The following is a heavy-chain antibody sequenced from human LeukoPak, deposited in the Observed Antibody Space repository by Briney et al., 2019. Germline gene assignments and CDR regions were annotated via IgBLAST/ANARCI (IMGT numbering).Heavy chain of an antibody. D-gene: IGHD5-12*01. CDR2: ISARGGST. V-gene: IGHV3-23*01. CDR1: GFAFSSYA. CDR3: AKNFMRGPDY. J-gene: IGHJ4*02. Sequence: GGSLRLSCAASGFAFSSYAMTWVRQTAGKGLEWVSAISARGGSTYYADSVKGRFTISRDNSNNTLYLQMNSLRADDTAIYYCAKNFMRGPDYWGQGTLVTVSS.